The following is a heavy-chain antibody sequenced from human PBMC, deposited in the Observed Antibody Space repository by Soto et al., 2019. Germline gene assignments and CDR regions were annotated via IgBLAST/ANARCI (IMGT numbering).Heavy chain of an antibody. CDR3: AREITMIVVVQHDAFDI. V-gene: IGHV3-11*06. CDR1: GFTFSDYY. Sequence: PGGSLRLSCAASGFTFSDYYMSWIRHAPGKGLEWVSYISSSSSYTNYADSVKGRFTISRDNAKNSLYLQMNSLRAEDTAVYYCAREITMIVVVQHDAFDIWGQGTMVTVSS. J-gene: IGHJ3*02. CDR2: ISSSSSYT. D-gene: IGHD3-22*01.